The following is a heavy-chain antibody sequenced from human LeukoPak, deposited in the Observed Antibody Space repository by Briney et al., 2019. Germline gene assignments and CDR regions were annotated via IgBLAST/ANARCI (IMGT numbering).Heavy chain of an antibody. CDR2: ISYDGSYK. J-gene: IGHJ4*02. V-gene: IGHV3-30*03. D-gene: IGHD4-23*01. Sequence: PGGSLRLSCAASGFTFSDYWIHWVRQAPGEGLEWVAVISYDGSYKDYADSVKGRFTVSRDNSKSTLYLQMNSLRAEDTAVYYCARGARKGDDYGGFFDYWGQGTPVTVSS. CDR3: ARGARKGDDYGGFFDY. CDR1: GFTFSDYW.